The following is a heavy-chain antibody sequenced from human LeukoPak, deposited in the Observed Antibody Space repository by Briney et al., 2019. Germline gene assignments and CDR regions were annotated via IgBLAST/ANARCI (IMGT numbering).Heavy chain of an antibody. Sequence: PGGSLRLSCAASGFTFSRYWMHWVRQAPGKGLVWVSCIKSDGSSTSIADSAKGRFTIPRDNAKNTVYLQMNSLRAEDTAVYYCVRDNRSYNFDYWGQGTLVTVSS. CDR1: GFTFSRYW. CDR3: VRDNRSYNFDY. J-gene: IGHJ4*02. V-gene: IGHV3-74*01. D-gene: IGHD1-26*01. CDR2: IKSDGSST.